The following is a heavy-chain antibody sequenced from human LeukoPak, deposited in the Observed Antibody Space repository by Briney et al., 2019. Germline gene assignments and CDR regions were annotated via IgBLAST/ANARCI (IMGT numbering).Heavy chain of an antibody. J-gene: IGHJ4*02. CDR3: ARDPYSSSWSRYFDY. CDR1: GFIFSSYN. D-gene: IGHD6-13*01. Sequence: GGSLRLSCAASGFIFSSYNMNWVRQAPGKGLEWVSSISSSSNYIYYADSVKGRFTISRDNAKSSLSLQMNSLRAEDTAVYYCARDPYSSSWSRYFDYWGQGTLVTVSS. CDR2: ISSSSNYI. V-gene: IGHV3-21*04.